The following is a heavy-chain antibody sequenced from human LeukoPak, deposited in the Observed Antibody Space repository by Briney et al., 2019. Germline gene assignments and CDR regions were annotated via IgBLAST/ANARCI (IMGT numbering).Heavy chain of an antibody. D-gene: IGHD2-2*01. J-gene: IGHJ5*02. CDR2: IRQDGNEI. CDR1: GFSLRNSW. CDR3: ATLNWDDGVVSGFDR. V-gene: IGHV3-7*01. Sequence: GGSLRLSCAASGFSLRNSWMSWVRQAPGKGLGWVANIRQDGNEIYYMDSVKGRFTICRDNAKKSLYLQMNLLRAEDTAVYYCATLNWDDGVVSGFDRWGQGILVTVSS.